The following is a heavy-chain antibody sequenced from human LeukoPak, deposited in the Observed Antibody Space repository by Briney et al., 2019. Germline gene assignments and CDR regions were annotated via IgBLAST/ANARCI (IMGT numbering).Heavy chain of an antibody. D-gene: IGHD1-14*01. J-gene: IGHJ4*02. CDR1: GFTFSNAW. Sequence: PGGSLRLSCATSGFTFSNAWMSWVRQAPGKGLEWIGRIKSNSDGGTTDYAAPVKGRFTISRDDSKNTLYLQMNSLKTEDTAVYYCTTSRTLFPTWGQGTLVTVSS. CDR3: TTSRTLFPT. CDR2: IKSNSDGGTT. V-gene: IGHV3-15*01.